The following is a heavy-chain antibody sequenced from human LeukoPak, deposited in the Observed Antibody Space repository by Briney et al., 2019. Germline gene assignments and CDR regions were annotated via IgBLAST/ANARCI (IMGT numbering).Heavy chain of an antibody. J-gene: IGHJ6*02. CDR1: GFTFSNYA. CDR2: LSGSGDIP. D-gene: IGHD2-2*01. V-gene: IGHV3-23*01. CDR3: ARDRIRCSSTSCIYYGMDV. Sequence: GGSLRLSCAASGFTFSNYAMSWVRQAAGKGLEWVSGLSGSGDIPNHVDSVKGRFTISRDNAKNSLYLQMNSLRAEDTAVYYCARDRIRCSSTSCIYYGMDVWGQGTTVTVSS.